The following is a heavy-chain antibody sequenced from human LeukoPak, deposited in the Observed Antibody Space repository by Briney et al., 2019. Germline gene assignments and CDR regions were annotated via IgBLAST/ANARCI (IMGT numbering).Heavy chain of an antibody. V-gene: IGHV3-33*01. D-gene: IGHD2-8*01. Sequence: GRALRLSCAASGFTFSNYDMHWVRQAPAKELEWVAVIWYDGSNKYYADSVKGRFTISRDNSKNTLYLQMNTLRAEDTAVYYCARDPGGVVYFDYWGQGTLVTVSS. CDR2: IWYDGSNK. CDR3: ARDPGGVVYFDY. CDR1: GFTFSNYD. J-gene: IGHJ4*02.